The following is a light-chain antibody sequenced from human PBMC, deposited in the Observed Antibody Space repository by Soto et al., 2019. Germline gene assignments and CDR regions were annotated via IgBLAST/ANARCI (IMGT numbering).Light chain of an antibody. V-gene: IGKV3-20*01. Sequence: EILLTQSPGALYLSPGDRATLSCRASQSLTNSFLAWYQQIPGQIPRLLIYGASIRATDIPDRFSGSGSAADFTLTISRLEPEDFAVYFCQQYGILPLSFGGGTKVEIK. CDR3: QQYGILPLS. J-gene: IGKJ4*01. CDR1: QSLTNSF. CDR2: GAS.